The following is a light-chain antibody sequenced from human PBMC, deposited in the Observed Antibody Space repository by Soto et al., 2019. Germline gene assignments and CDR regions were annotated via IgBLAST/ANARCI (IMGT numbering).Light chain of an antibody. CDR2: YDD. Sequence: QSVLTQPPSVSEDPRQRVTISCSGSRSNIGHNGVSWYQQLPGKAPKLLIYYDDLLPSGIPDRFSGSKSGTSASLAISGLQSEDEADYYCAAWDDSLNGVVFGGGTKLTVL. J-gene: IGLJ2*01. CDR3: AAWDDSLNGVV. V-gene: IGLV1-36*01. CDR1: RSNIGHNG.